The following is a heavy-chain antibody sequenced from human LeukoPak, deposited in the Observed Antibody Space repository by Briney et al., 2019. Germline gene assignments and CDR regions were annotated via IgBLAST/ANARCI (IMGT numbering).Heavy chain of an antibody. CDR2: IYPGDSDT. D-gene: IGHD3-10*01. CDR3: ARQSGYGSGSYLDYDY. V-gene: IGHV5-51*01. J-gene: IGHJ4*02. CDR1: GYSFTSYW. Sequence: GESLKISCKGSGYSFTSYWIGWVRQMPGKGLEWMGIIYPGDSDTRYSPSFQGQVTISADKSISTAYLQWSSLKASDTARYYCARQSGYGSGSYLDYDYWGQGTLVTVSS.